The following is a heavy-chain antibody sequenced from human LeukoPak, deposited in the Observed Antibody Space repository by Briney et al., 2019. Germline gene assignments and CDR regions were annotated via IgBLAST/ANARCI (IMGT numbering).Heavy chain of an antibody. CDR1: GFTFSSYG. CDR2: ISSSGNTI. J-gene: IGHJ4*02. Sequence: GGSLRLSCAASGFTFSSYGMNWVRQAPGKGLEWVSYISSSGNTIYYADSVKGRFTISRDNAKNSLYLQMNSLRAEDTAVYYCARVGIAAAHAHFDYWGQGTLVTVSS. CDR3: ARVGIAAAHAHFDY. V-gene: IGHV3-48*04. D-gene: IGHD6-13*01.